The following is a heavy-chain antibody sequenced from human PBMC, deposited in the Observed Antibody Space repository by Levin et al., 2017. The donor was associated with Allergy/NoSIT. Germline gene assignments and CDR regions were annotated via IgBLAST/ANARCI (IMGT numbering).Heavy chain of an antibody. CDR2: IKQDGTEK. D-gene: IGHD7-27*01. J-gene: IGHJ4*02. V-gene: IGHV3-7*01. CDR1: GFSLSIFW. Sequence: AGESLKISCAASGFSLSIFWMSWVRQAPGKGLEWVANIKQDGTEKYYMDSVKGRFTISRDNAKNSLYLQMNSLTAEDTAVYYCARDSGVRDFDYWGQGTLVTVSS. CDR3: ARDSGVRDFDY.